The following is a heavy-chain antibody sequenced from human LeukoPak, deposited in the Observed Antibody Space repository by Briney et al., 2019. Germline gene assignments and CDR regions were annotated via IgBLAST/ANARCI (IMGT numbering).Heavy chain of an antibody. CDR2: ISGSGGST. J-gene: IGHJ4*02. Sequence: GGSLRLSCAVSVFTLSNYGMSWVCQVPEKRVEWVAGISGSGGSTTYAESVKGRFTISRDNSKNTLYLQMNSLRSEDTAVYYCTRDWGTGYSFDYWGQGTLVTVSS. V-gene: IGHV3-23*01. CDR3: TRDWGTGYSFDY. CDR1: VFTLSNYG. D-gene: IGHD3-22*01.